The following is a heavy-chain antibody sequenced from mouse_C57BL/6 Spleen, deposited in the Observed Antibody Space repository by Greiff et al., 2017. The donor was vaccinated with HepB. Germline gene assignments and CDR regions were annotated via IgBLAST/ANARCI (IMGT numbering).Heavy chain of an antibody. CDR3: ARTLTTVVATDAMDY. CDR2: IDPNSGGT. J-gene: IGHJ4*01. Sequence: VKLQESGAELVKPGASVKLSCKASGYTFTSYWMHWVKQRPGRGLEWIGRIDPNSGGTKYNEKFKSKATLTVDKPSSTAYMQLSSLTSEDSAVYYCARTLTTVVATDAMDYWGQGTSVTVSS. CDR1: GYTFTSYW. D-gene: IGHD1-1*01. V-gene: IGHV1-72*01.